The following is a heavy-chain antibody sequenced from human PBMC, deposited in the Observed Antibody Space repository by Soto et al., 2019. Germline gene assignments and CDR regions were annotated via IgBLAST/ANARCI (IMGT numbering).Heavy chain of an antibody. V-gene: IGHV3-7*01. J-gene: IGHJ4*02. Sequence: HPGGSLRLSCAASGFTFSIYWMSWFRQAPGKGLEWVANINQDGSEKYYVDSVKGRFTISRDNAKNSLYLQMNSLRGEDTAVYYCARARFCGSRGSCYDYWGQGTLVTVSS. CDR2: INQDGSEK. CDR3: ARARFCGSRGSCYDY. CDR1: GFTFSIYW. D-gene: IGHD2-15*01.